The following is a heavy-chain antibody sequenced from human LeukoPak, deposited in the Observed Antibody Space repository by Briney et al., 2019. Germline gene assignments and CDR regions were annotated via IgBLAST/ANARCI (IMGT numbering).Heavy chain of an antibody. Sequence: GGSLRLSCAASGFTISFYWMSWVRQAPGKGLEWVANINQVASEKNYVDSVKGRFTISRDNAENSLHLQMNSVRAEDTAMYYCVRDGGYYGPDSWGQGALVSVSS. J-gene: IGHJ4*02. V-gene: IGHV3-7*04. CDR3: VRDGGYYGPDS. CDR1: GFTISFYW. CDR2: INQVASEK. D-gene: IGHD3-10*01.